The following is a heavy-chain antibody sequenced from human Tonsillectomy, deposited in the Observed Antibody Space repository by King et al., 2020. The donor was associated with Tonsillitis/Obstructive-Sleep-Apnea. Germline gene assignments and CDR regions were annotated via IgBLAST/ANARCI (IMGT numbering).Heavy chain of an antibody. D-gene: IGHD3-22*01. V-gene: IGHV1-69*10. CDR2: IIPMNGIK. CDR3: ARNYDSSGYYLDY. J-gene: IGHJ4*02. CDR1: GGTFSSYA. Sequence: VQLVQSGAEVKKPGSSVKVSCKSSGGTFSSYAISWVRQAPGQGLEWMGGIIPMNGIKNDAQKFQGRVTITADKSTSTAYMELSSLRFEDTAVYYCARNYDSSGYYLDYWGQGTLVTVSS.